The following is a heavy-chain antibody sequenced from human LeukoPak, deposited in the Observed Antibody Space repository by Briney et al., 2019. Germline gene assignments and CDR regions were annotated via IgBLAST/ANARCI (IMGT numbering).Heavy chain of an antibody. CDR1: GYTFTGYY. D-gene: IGHD5-18*01. CDR2: INPNSGGT. V-gene: IGHV1-2*02. Sequence: GASVKVSCKASGYTFTGYYMHWVRQAPGQGLEWMGWINPNSGGTNYAQKFQGRVTMTRDTSISTAYMELSRLRSDDTAVYYCARARREVLAMVANDDYWGQGTLVTVSS. J-gene: IGHJ4*02. CDR3: ARARREVLAMVANDDY.